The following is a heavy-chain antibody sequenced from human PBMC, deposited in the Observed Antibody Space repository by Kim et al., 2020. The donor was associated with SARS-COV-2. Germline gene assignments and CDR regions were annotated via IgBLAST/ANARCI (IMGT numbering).Heavy chain of an antibody. CDR3: ARELKEAAVDY. Sequence: GGSLRLSCAASGFSFSNYAMHWVRQAPGKGLEWVADIWYDGSHRYYAGSVEGRFIISRDNSQNTLYLQMNSLRAEDSGLYYCARELKEAAVDYWGQGTLVIVSS. V-gene: IGHV3-33*08. D-gene: IGHD6-13*01. CDR2: IWYDGSHR. CDR1: GFSFSNYA. J-gene: IGHJ4*02.